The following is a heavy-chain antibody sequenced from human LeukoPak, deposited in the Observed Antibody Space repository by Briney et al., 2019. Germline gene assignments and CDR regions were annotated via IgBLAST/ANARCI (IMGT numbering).Heavy chain of an antibody. CDR2: IYHSGST. CDR3: ARMGASGGFAY. Sequence: SETLSLTCAVSGGSISSSNWWSWVRQPPGKGLEWIGEIYHSGSTNYNPSLKSRVSMSVDKTTNQFSLKVSSVTAADTAVYYCARMGASGGFAYWGQGTLVTVSS. J-gene: IGHJ4*02. CDR1: GGSISSSNW. D-gene: IGHD3-16*01. V-gene: IGHV4-4*02.